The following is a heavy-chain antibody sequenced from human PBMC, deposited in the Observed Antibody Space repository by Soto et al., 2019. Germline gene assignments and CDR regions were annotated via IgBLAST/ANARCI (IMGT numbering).Heavy chain of an antibody. CDR1: GGSISSYY. CDR2: IYYSGST. CDR3: AREDGSGNNAYYYGMDV. V-gene: IGHV4-59*01. J-gene: IGHJ6*02. D-gene: IGHD3-10*01. Sequence: SETLSLTCTVSGGSISSYYWSWIRQPPGKGLEWIGYIYYSGSTSYNPSLKSRVTISVDTSKNQFSLKLSSVTAADTAVYYCAREDGSGNNAYYYGMDVWGQGTTVTVSS.